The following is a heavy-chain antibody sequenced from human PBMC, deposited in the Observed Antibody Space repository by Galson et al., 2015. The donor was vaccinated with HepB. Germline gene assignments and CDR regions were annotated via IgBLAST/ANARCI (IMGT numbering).Heavy chain of an antibody. CDR1: GFTFTSYW. Sequence: SLRLSCAASGFTFTSYWMSWVRQTPGKGLEWVASIKQDGNERYYVDSVKGRFTISRDNAKNSLYLQMNSLRVEDTAVYYCAREGWELRGSWFDPWGRGTLVTVSS. CDR3: AREGWELRGSWFDP. D-gene: IGHD1-26*01. CDR2: IKQDGNER. J-gene: IGHJ5*02. V-gene: IGHV3-7*03.